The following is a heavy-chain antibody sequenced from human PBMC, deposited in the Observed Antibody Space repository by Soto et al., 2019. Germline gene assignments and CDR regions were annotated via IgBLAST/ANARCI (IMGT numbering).Heavy chain of an antibody. CDR2: ISGSGGST. V-gene: IGHV3-23*01. Sequence: PGGSLRLSCAASGFTFSSYAMSWVRQAPGKGLEWVSAISGSGGSTYYADSVKGRFTISRDNSKNTLYLQMNSLRAEDTAVYYCARDRVEAANYYYYGMDVWGQGTTVTVSS. CDR3: ARDRVEAANYYYYGMDV. D-gene: IGHD2-15*01. CDR1: GFTFSSYA. J-gene: IGHJ6*02.